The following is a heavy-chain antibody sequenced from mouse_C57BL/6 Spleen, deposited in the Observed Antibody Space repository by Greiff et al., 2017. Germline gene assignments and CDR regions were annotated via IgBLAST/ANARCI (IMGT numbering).Heavy chain of an antibody. Sequence: QVQLQQPGAELVKPGASVKMSCKASGYTFTSYWITWVKQRPGQGLEWIGDIYPGSGSTNYNEKFKSKATLTVDTSSSTAYMQLSSLTSEDSAVYYCARGGPLRPLWYFDVWGTGTTVTVSS. CDR3: ARGGPLRPLWYFDV. D-gene: IGHD1-2*01. V-gene: IGHV1-55*01. CDR1: GYTFTSYW. J-gene: IGHJ1*03. CDR2: IYPGSGST.